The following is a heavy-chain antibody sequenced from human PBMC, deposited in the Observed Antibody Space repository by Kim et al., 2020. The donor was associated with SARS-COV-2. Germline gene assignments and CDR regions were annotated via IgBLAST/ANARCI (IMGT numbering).Heavy chain of an antibody. D-gene: IGHD3-10*01. CDR2: IYSSGGP. J-gene: IGHJ4*02. V-gene: IGHV4-61*01. Sequence: SETLSLTCSVSGGSVSGGSNYWSWIRRPPGKGLEWLGFIYSSGGPNYNPSLESRFSISLHTSTNQFSLSLTSVTAADTAVYYCARDSGPTAYYDYWGQGILVTVSS. CDR3: ARDSGPTAYYDY. CDR1: GGSVSGGSNY.